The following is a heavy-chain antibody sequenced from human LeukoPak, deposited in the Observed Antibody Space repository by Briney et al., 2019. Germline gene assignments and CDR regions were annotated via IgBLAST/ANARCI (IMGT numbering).Heavy chain of an antibody. J-gene: IGHJ6*03. CDR3: AAEGGNSYYYYYMDV. CDR1: GGSISSGSYY. CDR2: IYTSGST. D-gene: IGHD4-23*01. Sequence: SETLSLTCTVSGGSISSGSYYWSWIRQPAGKGLEWIGRIYTSGSTNYNPSLKSRVTISVGTSKNQFSLKLSSVTAADTAVYYCAAEGGNSYYYYYMDVWGKGTTVTISS. V-gene: IGHV4-61*02.